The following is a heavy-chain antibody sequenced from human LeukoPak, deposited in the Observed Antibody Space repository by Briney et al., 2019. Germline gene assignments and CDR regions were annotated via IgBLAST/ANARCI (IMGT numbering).Heavy chain of an antibody. V-gene: IGHV3-23*01. CDR3: ANTNYYDSSGYFW. Sequence: GGSLRLSCAASGFTFSSYAMSWVRQAPGKGLEWVSTISGSGGSGSTYYADSVKGRFTISRDNSKNTLYLQMNSLRAEDTAVYYCANTNYYDSSGYFWWGQGTLVTVSS. CDR2: ISGSGGSGST. CDR1: GFTFSSYA. D-gene: IGHD3-22*01. J-gene: IGHJ4*02.